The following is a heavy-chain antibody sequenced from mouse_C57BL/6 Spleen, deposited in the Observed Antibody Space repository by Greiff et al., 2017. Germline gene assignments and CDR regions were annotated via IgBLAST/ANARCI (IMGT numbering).Heavy chain of an antibody. CDR1: GYTFTSYT. V-gene: IGHV1-4*01. CDR2: INPSSGYT. CDR3: ARGITTVVGDY. Sequence: QVQLQQSGAELARPGASVKMSCKASGYTFTSYTMHWVKQRPGQVLEWIGYINPSSGYTKYNQKFKDKATLTADKSSSTAYMQLSSLTSEDSAVYYCARGITTVVGDYWGQGTTLTVSS. D-gene: IGHD1-1*01. J-gene: IGHJ2*01.